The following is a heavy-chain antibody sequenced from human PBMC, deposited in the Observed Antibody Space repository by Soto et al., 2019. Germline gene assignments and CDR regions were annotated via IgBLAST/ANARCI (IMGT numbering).Heavy chain of an antibody. Sequence: QVQLQQWGAGLLKPSETLSLTCAVYGGSFSGYYWSWIRQPPGKGLEWIGEINHSGSTNNNPSLKSRVTISVDTSKNQFSLKLSSVTAADTAVYYCASASLTMVRGARWFDPWGQGTLVAVSS. V-gene: IGHV4-34*01. CDR2: INHSGST. D-gene: IGHD3-10*01. CDR3: ASASLTMVRGARWFDP. CDR1: GGSFSGYY. J-gene: IGHJ5*02.